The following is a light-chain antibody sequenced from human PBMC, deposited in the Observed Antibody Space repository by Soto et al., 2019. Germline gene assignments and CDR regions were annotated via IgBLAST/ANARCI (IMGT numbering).Light chain of an antibody. V-gene: IGKV3-15*01. CDR1: QRIGSN. CDR3: QQYSFCPT. Sequence: EIVMTQSPATLSVSPGETATLSCRASQRIGSNLAWYQQKPDQAPSLLIYGASPRATGVPDRFSGSGSGAEFTLTISRLQSEDIADYYFQQYSFCPTFGQGTKVEIK. CDR2: GAS. J-gene: IGKJ1*01.